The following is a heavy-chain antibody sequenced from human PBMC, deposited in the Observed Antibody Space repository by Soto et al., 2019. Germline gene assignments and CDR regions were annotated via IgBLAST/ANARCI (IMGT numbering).Heavy chain of an antibody. Sequence: SETLSLTCSVSGGSIISHYWSWIRQPPGKGLEWIGEINHSGSTNYNPSLKSRVTISVDTSKNQFSLKLSSVTAADTAVYYCARGGSSWYGAIYYYGMDVWGQGTTVTVSS. V-gene: IGHV4-34*01. J-gene: IGHJ6*02. CDR1: GGSIISHY. CDR2: INHSGST. CDR3: ARGGSSWYGAIYYYGMDV. D-gene: IGHD6-13*01.